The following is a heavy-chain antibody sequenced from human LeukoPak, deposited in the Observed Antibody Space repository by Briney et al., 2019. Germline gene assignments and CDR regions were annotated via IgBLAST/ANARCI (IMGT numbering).Heavy chain of an antibody. CDR1: GFTFSSYA. D-gene: IGHD3-3*01. J-gene: IGHJ4*02. V-gene: IGHV1-24*01. CDR3: ATSHPTYYDFWSGYKFSDY. Sequence: GGSLRLSCAASGFTFSSYAMSWVRQAPGKGLEWMGGFDPEDGETIYAQKFQGRVTMTEDTSTDTAYMELSSLRSEDTAVYYCATSHPTYYDFWSGYKFSDYWGQGTLVTVSS. CDR2: FDPEDGET.